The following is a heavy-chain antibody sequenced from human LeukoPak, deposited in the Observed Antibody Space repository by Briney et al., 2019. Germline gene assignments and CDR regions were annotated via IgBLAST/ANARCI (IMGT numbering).Heavy chain of an antibody. CDR3: ARAGGFGVFLDYYGMDV. CDR1: GFTFSSYW. J-gene: IGHJ6*04. Sequence: GGSVRLSCAASGFTFSSYWMSWVRQAPGKGLEWVANIKQDGSEKYYVDSVKGRFTISRDNAKNTLYLQMNSLRAEDTAVYYCARAGGFGVFLDYYGMDVWGKGTTATVSS. CDR2: IKQDGSEK. V-gene: IGHV3-7*03. D-gene: IGHD3-10*01.